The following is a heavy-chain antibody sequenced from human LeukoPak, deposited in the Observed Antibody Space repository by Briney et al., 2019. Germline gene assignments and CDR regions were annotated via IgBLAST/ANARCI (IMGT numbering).Heavy chain of an antibody. D-gene: IGHD5-24*01. CDR1: GGSISSSNW. J-gene: IGHJ4*02. V-gene: IGHV4-4*02. CDR2: IYHSGST. CDR3: ARVVMEMATTPALDY. Sequence: PSETLSLTCAVSGGSISSSNWWSWVRQPPGKGLEWIGEIYHSGSTIYNPSLKSRVTISVDKSKNQFSLKLSSVTAADTAVYYCARVVMEMATTPALDYWGQGTLVTVSS.